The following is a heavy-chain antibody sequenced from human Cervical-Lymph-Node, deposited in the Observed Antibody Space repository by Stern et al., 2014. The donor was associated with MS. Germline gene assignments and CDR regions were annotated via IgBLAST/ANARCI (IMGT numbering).Heavy chain of an antibody. J-gene: IGHJ5*02. CDR2: IYQAGTT. V-gene: IGHV4-4*02. CDR3: VRALGSSSFRYWFDP. Sequence: QLQLQESGPGLVKPSGTLSLTCAVSGDSISSSNWRSWVRQSPGKGMEWVGDIYQAGTTNYNPPRKSRLTISADNSKNKFPLKLTSVTAADTAVYYCVRALGSSSFRYWFDPWGQGTLVIVSS. CDR1: GDSISSSNW. D-gene: IGHD6-13*01.